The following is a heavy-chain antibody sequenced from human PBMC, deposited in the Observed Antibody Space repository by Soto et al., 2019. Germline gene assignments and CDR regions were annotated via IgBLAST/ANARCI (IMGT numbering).Heavy chain of an antibody. D-gene: IGHD2-2*01. V-gene: IGHV4-31*03. CDR2: IYYSGST. J-gene: IGHJ4*02. Sequence: QVQLQESGPGLVKPSQTLSLTCTVSGGSISSGGYYWSWIRQHPGKGLEWIGYIYYSGSTYYNPSLKRRVSIXVXTXXNPSPLKLSSVTAAATAVYSCARGRSSTSPYPIGYWGQGTLVTVSS. CDR1: GGSISSGGYY. CDR3: ARGRSSTSPYPIGY.